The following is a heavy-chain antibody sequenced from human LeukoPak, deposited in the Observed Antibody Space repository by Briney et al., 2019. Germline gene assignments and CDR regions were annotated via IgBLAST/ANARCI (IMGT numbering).Heavy chain of an antibody. Sequence: GGSLRLSCAASGFTFSSYAMHWVRQAPGKGLEWVAVISYDGSNKYYADSVKGRFTISRDNSKNTLYLQMNSLRAEDTAVYYCARGPQGVVPAAMEYYYYYMDVWGKGTTVTVSS. D-gene: IGHD2-2*01. CDR2: ISYDGSNK. CDR3: ARGPQGVVPAAMEYYYYYMDV. CDR1: GFTFSSYA. V-gene: IGHV3-30-3*01. J-gene: IGHJ6*03.